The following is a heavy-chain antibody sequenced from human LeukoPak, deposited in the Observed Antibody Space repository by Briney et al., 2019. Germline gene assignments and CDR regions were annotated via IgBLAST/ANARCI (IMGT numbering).Heavy chain of an antibody. D-gene: IGHD2-21*02. Sequence: GGSLRLSCAASRFTFSSYGMHWVRQAPGKGLEWVAYIQYDGSNEQYADSVKGRFTISRDNSKNTLYLQMNSLRAEDTAVYYCARAYCGGDCSNYYYYYMDVWGKGTTVTVSS. CDR3: ARAYCGGDCSNYYYYYMDV. J-gene: IGHJ6*03. V-gene: IGHV3-30*02. CDR2: IQYDGSNE. CDR1: RFTFSSYG.